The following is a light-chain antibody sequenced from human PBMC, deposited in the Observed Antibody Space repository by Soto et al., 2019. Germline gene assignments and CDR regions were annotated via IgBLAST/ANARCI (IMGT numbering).Light chain of an antibody. CDR3: QQYNNWPPIT. Sequence: ETVMAQSPATLSLSPGETATLSCRASQSVRSKLAWYQQKPGQAPRLLIHSASTRATDIPARFSGSGSGTGFTLTISSLQSEDFAVYYCQQYNNWPPITFGQGTRWRL. CDR2: SAS. V-gene: IGKV3D-15*01. J-gene: IGKJ5*01. CDR1: QSVRSK.